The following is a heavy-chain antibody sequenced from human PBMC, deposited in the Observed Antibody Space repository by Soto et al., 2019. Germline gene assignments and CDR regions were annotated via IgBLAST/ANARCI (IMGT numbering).Heavy chain of an antibody. CDR2: IYPDDSDT. J-gene: IGHJ4*02. CDR1: GYSFTSHW. Sequence: EVQLVQSGAEVKKPGESLKISCQGSGYSFTSHWIAWVRQMPGKGLEWMGIIYPDDSDTRYSPSFQGQVTISADKSINTAYLQWSSLKASDTAIYYCARHFSLGGRTVPFDHWGQGTLVTVSS. V-gene: IGHV5-51*01. D-gene: IGHD4-4*01. CDR3: ARHFSLGGRTVPFDH.